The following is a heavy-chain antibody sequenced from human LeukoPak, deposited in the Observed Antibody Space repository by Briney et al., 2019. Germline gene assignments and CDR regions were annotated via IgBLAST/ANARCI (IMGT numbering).Heavy chain of an antibody. CDR1: GYTFTSYY. V-gene: IGHV1-46*01. Sequence: ASVKVSCTASGYTFTSYYMHWVRQAPGQRLEWMGIINPSGGSTSYAQKYQGRVTITRDTSTSTVYMELSSLRSEGTAVYYCATGKWFGELLPFDYWGQGTLVTVAS. CDR3: ATGKWFGELLPFDY. D-gene: IGHD3-10*01. J-gene: IGHJ4*02. CDR2: INPSGGST.